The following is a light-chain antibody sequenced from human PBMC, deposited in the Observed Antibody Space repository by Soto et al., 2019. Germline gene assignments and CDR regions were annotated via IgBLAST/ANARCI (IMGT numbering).Light chain of an antibody. CDR1: QSISDT. CDR2: SAS. Sequence: EIVITQSPATLSVSPGGRATLSCRASQSISDTLEWYQQKPGQAPRLLIYSASRGATGFPARFSGSGSGTDFTLTVISLQSEDFEVYYCQQYNNWPRTFGQGTKVDIK. J-gene: IGKJ1*01. V-gene: IGKV3-15*01. CDR3: QQYNNWPRT.